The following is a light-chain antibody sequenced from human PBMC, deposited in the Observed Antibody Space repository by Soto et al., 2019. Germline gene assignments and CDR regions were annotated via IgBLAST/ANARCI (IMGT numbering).Light chain of an antibody. CDR3: QQYNNWLYT. V-gene: IGKV3-15*01. J-gene: IGKJ2*01. CDR2: GAS. Sequence: EIVMTQSPATLSVSPGEKATLSCRASQSVSSNLAWYQQKPGQAPRLLIYGASTRATRIPASFRGSGSGTESTLTISSLHSEDFAVDYCQQYNNWLYTFGQGT. CDR1: QSVSSN.